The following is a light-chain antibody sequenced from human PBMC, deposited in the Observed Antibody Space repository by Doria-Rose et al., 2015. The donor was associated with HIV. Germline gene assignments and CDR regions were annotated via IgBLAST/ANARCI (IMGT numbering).Light chain of an antibody. CDR2: GGS. J-gene: IGKJ5*01. CDR3: QQYGTSRGT. Sequence: EIVMTQSPGTLSLSPGERATLSCRASQSFSSTYLAWYQQKPGQAPSLLIYGGSTRATGIPDRCSASGSGTDFTLTISRLEPEDVAVYYCQQYGTSRGTFGQGTRLEIK. V-gene: IGKV3-20*01. CDR1: QSFSSTY.